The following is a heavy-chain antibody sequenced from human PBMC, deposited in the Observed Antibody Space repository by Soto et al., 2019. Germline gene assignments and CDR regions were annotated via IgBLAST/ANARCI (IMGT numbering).Heavy chain of an antibody. D-gene: IGHD6-25*01. CDR2: ISGSGGST. J-gene: IGHJ4*01. CDR1: GCTCSSYG. Sequence: GGSLRLSWGAAGCTCSSYGMSWVRQAPGKGLEWVSAISGSGGSTYYADSVKGRFTISRDNSKNTLYLQMNSLRAEDTAVYYCAKVPHKTGYYFDYWRHRTLVTVSS. V-gene: IGHV3-23*01. CDR3: AKVPHKTGYYFDY.